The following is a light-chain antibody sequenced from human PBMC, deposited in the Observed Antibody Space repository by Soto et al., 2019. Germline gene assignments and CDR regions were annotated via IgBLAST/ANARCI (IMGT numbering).Light chain of an antibody. J-gene: IGKJ5*01. CDR2: GAS. CDR3: PQYNAWHQIT. Sequence: EIVMTQSPATLSVSPGERATLSCRASQSISTKVGWYQQRPGQAPRLLIYGASTRATGIPARFSGSGSGTECTLTISSLDSEDSAVYYCPQYNAWHQITFGQGTRLEIK. V-gene: IGKV3-15*01. CDR1: QSISTK.